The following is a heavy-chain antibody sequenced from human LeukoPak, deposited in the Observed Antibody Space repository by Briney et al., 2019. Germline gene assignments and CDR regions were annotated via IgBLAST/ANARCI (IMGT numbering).Heavy chain of an antibody. D-gene: IGHD3-22*01. J-gene: IGHJ3*02. V-gene: IGHV1-2*02. CDR2: INPKSGGT. CDR3: ARQPGRDYYDSSGIEAFDI. Sequence: ASVKVSCKASGYSFTGHYMHWVRQAPGQGLEWMGWINPKSGGTNYAQKFQGRVTMTRDTSISTAYMDMSSLRSDDTAVYYCARQPGRDYYDSSGIEAFDIWGQGTMVTVSS. CDR1: GYSFTGHY.